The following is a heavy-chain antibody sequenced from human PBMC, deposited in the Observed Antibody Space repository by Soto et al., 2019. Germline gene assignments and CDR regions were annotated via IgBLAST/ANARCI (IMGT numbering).Heavy chain of an antibody. V-gene: IGHV3-23*01. J-gene: IGHJ4*02. CDR1: GFTFTNYA. CDR2: FRGSGGST. CDR3: AKGEIYFDY. Sequence: GSLRLSCVASGFTFTNYAMSWVRQAPGKGLEWVSGFRGSGGSTYYADSVKGRFTISRDNSKSTLFLQMNSLRAEDTAVYYCAKGEIYFDYWGQGTLVTVSS.